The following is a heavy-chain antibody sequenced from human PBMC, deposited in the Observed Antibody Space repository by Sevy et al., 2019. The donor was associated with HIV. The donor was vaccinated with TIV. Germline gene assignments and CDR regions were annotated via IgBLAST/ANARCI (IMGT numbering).Heavy chain of an antibody. J-gene: IGHJ4*02. CDR3: ATPTLRSDIFDY. CDR2: ISTNGRTI. V-gene: IGHV3-11*01. CDR1: AATFSDFY. Sequence: GGSLRLSCTASAATFSDFYMSWIRQAPGKGLEWLSYISTNGRTIYYADSVKGRFTVSRDKAKKSQFLQMNSLRAEDTAIYFCATPTLRSDIFDYWGQGALVTVSS. D-gene: IGHD1-26*01.